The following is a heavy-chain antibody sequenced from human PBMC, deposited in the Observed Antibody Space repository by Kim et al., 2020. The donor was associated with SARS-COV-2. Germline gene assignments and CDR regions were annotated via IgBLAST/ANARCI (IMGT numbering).Heavy chain of an antibody. Sequence: LKSRVTISVATSKNQFSLKLSSVTAADTAVYYCARNLDILTGYLPFGMDVWGQGTTVTVSS. V-gene: IGHV4-34*01. J-gene: IGHJ6*02. CDR3: ARNLDILTGYLPFGMDV. D-gene: IGHD3-9*01.